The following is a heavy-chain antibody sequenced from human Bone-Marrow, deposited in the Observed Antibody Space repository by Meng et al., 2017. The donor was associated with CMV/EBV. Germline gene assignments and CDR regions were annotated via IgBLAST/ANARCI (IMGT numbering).Heavy chain of an antibody. D-gene: IGHD3-10*01. Sequence: VKVSCKASGYTFTSYGISWVRQAPGQGLEWMGWISAYNGNTNYAQKLQGRVTMTTDTSTSTAYMELRSLRSDDTAVYYCAREPFGKSGDYYYYYGMDVWGQGTTVTVSS. CDR3: AREPFGKSGDYYYYYGMDV. CDR1: GYTFTSYG. CDR2: ISAYNGNT. V-gene: IGHV1-18*01. J-gene: IGHJ6*02.